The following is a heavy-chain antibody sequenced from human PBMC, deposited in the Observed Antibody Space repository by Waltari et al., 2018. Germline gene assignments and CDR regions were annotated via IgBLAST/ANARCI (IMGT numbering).Heavy chain of an antibody. V-gene: IGHV3-74*01. Sequence: EVQLVESGGGFVQPGGSLRLPCAASGLPFRKYWMHWVRQAPGKGLVWVSRINEDGKTTTYADSVKGRFTISRDNAKNTMYLQMKSLRPEDTAVYFCARDLAGRDDSWGQGTLVTVSS. D-gene: IGHD6-19*01. CDR3: ARDLAGRDDS. CDR1: GLPFRKYW. J-gene: IGHJ5*01. CDR2: INEDGKTT.